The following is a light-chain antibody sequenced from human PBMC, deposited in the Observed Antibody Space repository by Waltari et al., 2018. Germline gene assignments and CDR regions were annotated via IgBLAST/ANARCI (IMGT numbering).Light chain of an antibody. CDR3: QSYDRSNSWV. CDR2: EDN. V-gene: IGLV6-57*03. Sequence: NFMLTQPHSVSESPGKTVTISCTRSSGSIASNYVQWYQQRPGSAPTTVIYEDNQRPSAVPDPFSGSIESSSNAASLPISGLKTEDEADYYCQSYDRSNSWVFGGGTKLTVL. CDR1: SGSIASNY. J-gene: IGLJ3*02.